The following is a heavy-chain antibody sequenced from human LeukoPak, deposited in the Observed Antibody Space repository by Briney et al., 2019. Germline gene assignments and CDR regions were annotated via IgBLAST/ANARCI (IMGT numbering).Heavy chain of an antibody. Sequence: SETLSLTCTVSGGSISSSSYYWGWIRQPPGKGLEWIGSIYYSGSTYYNPSLKSRVTISVDTSKNQFSLKLSSVTAADTAVYYCARVGPPGGGQWLVRAILAFDIWGQGTMVTVSS. V-gene: IGHV4-39*07. D-gene: IGHD6-19*01. CDR3: ARVGPPGGGQWLVRAILAFDI. CDR1: GGSISSSSYY. CDR2: IYYSGST. J-gene: IGHJ3*02.